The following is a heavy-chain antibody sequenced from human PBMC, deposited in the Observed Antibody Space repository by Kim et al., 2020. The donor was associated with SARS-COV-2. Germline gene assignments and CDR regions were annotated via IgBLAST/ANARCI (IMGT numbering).Heavy chain of an antibody. D-gene: IGHD6-13*01. CDR1: GFTFSSYA. J-gene: IGHJ4*02. CDR3: ARDLDSSSWYHLDY. V-gene: IGHV3-30*04. CDR2: ISYDGSNK. Sequence: GGSLRLSCAASGFTFSSYAMHWVRQAPGKGLEWVAVISYDGSNKYYADSVKGRFTISRDNSKNTLYLQMNSLRAEDTAVYYCARDLDSSSWYHLDYWGQGTLVTVSS.